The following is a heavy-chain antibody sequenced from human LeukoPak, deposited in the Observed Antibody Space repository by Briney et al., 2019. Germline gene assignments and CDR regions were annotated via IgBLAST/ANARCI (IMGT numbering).Heavy chain of an antibody. Sequence: PGGSLRLSCAASGFTLSSYAMTWVRQAPGKGLEWVSAISGSGGSTYYADSVKGRFTISRDNSKNTLYLQMNSLRAEDTAVYYCAKDYYDSSGYYVDYWGQGTLVTVSS. CDR1: GFTLSSYA. V-gene: IGHV3-23*01. CDR2: ISGSGGST. J-gene: IGHJ4*02. D-gene: IGHD3-22*01. CDR3: AKDYYDSSGYYVDY.